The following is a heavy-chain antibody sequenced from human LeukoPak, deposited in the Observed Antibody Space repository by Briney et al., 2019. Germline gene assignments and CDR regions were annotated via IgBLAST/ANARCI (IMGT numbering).Heavy chain of an antibody. CDR2: ISSSGDNT. D-gene: IGHD2-2*01. CDR3: AKDVPAAYFDY. CDR1: GFTYSSYA. J-gene: IGHJ4*02. V-gene: IGHV3-23*01. Sequence: GGSLRLSCVASGFTYSSYAMTWVRQAPGKGLEWVSLISSSGDNTYYADSVEGRFTISRDNSKNTLYLQVNSLRAEDTAVYFCAKDVPAAYFDYWGQGTLVTVSS.